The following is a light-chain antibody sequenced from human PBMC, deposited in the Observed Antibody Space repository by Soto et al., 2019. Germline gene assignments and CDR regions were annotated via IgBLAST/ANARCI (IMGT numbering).Light chain of an antibody. CDR2: KAS. V-gene: IGKV1-5*03. CDR1: QSISSW. J-gene: IGKJ5*01. Sequence: DIQVTQSPSTLSASVGDRVTITCRASQSISSWLAWYQQKPGKAPKLLIYKASSLESGVPSRFSGSGSGTEFTLTISSLQPDDFATYYCQQYNSYITFGQGTRLEIK. CDR3: QQYNSYIT.